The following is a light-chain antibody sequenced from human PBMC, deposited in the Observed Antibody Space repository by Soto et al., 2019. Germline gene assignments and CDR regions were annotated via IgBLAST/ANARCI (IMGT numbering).Light chain of an antibody. Sequence: DVVMTQSPLSLPVTPGEPASISCRSSQSLLHSDGNKYLDLYLQKPGQSPQLLIYLGSTRASGVPDRFSGSGSGTDFTLKISRVEAEDVGVYYCMQALQGPITFGQGTRLEIK. CDR1: QSLLHSDGNKY. J-gene: IGKJ5*01. CDR2: LGS. V-gene: IGKV2-28*01. CDR3: MQALQGPIT.